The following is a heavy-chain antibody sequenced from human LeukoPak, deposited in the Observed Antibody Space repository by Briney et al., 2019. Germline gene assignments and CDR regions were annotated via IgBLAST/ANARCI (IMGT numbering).Heavy chain of an antibody. D-gene: IGHD2-8*01. CDR3: ARLPGSMYAGGDDN. Sequence: SETLSLTCSVSGGSISSGSYFWGWIRQPPGKGLEWIGSIYYSGTTYYNPSLKSRVTISVDTSKNQFSLKLSSVTAADTAVYYCARLPGSMYAGGDDNWGQGTLVTVSS. J-gene: IGHJ4*02. CDR1: GGSISSGSYF. V-gene: IGHV4-39*01. CDR2: IYYSGTT.